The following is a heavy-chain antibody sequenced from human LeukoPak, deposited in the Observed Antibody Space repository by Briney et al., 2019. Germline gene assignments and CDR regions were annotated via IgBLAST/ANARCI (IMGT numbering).Heavy chain of an antibody. CDR1: GGSISSSSYY. Sequence: SETLSLTCTVSGGSISSSSYYWGWIRQPPGKGLEWIGSISYRGTTFYNPSLKSRVTISVDTSKNQFFLKVSSVTAADTAVYYCARGPHPGGAGYNLIGHWGQGTLVTVSP. CDR3: ARGPHPGGAGYNLIGH. J-gene: IGHJ4*02. D-gene: IGHD5-24*01. V-gene: IGHV4-39*01. CDR2: ISYRGTT.